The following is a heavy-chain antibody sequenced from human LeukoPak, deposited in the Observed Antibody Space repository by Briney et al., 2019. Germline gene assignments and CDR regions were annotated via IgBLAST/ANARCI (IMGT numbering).Heavy chain of an antibody. CDR1: GGSISSYY. CDR2: IYYSGST. Sequence: SETLSLTCTASGGSISSYYWGWIRQPPVKGLEWIGSIYYSGSTYYNPSLKSRVTISVDTSKNQFSLKLSSVTAADTAVYYCARHRRPFDYWGQGTLVTVSS. J-gene: IGHJ4*02. CDR3: ARHRRPFDY. V-gene: IGHV4-39*01.